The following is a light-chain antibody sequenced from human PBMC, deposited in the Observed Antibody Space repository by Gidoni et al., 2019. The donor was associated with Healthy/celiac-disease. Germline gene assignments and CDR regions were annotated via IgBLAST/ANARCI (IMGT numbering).Light chain of an antibody. Sequence: IVITYSPLSLPVTPGEPASISCRSSQRLLHRNGYNYLAWYLQKPGQSPQLLIYLGSNRASGVPERFSGRGSGTDFTLKISRVEAEDVGVYYCMQDIQTPLTFGGGTKVEIK. CDR3: MQDIQTPLT. V-gene: IGKV2-28*01. CDR1: QRLLHRNGYNY. CDR2: LGS. J-gene: IGKJ4*01.